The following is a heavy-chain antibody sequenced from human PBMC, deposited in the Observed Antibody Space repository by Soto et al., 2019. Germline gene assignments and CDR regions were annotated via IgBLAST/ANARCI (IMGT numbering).Heavy chain of an antibody. V-gene: IGHV4-39*01. CDR2: IYHSGST. Sequence: QLQLQESGPGLVKPSETLSLTCTVSGGSISSSSYYWGWIRQPPGKQLEWIRAIYHSGSTYYHPSLKRRVTISVDTSKTQYSMRLTSLSAADTAVYFCARQTGGFGYYFDYWGQGTLVTVSS. CDR3: ARQTGGFGYYFDY. D-gene: IGHD3-16*01. J-gene: IGHJ4*02. CDR1: GGSISSSSYY.